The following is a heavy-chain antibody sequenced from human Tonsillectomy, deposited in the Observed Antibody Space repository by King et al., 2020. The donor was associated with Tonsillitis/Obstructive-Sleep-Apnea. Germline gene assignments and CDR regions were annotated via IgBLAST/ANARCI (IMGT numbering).Heavy chain of an antibody. CDR1: GGSISSYY. J-gene: IGHJ6*03. CDR3: ARSFAEGSGRYFDYYYYYMDV. V-gene: IGHV4-59*01. D-gene: IGHD1-26*01. CDR2: IYYSGST. Sequence: QLQESGPGLVKPSETLSLTCTVSGGSISSYYWSWIRQPPGKGLEWIGYIYYSGSTNYNPSLKSRVTISVDTSKNQFSLKLSSVTAADTAVYYCARSFAEGSGRYFDYYYYYMDVWGKGTTVTVSS.